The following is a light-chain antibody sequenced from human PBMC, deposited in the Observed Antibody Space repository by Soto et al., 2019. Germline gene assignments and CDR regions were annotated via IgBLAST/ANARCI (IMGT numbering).Light chain of an antibody. Sequence: DIQMTQSPSTLSASVGDRVTITCRASQTISKWLVWYQQKPGKAPKVLIFDASILASGVPSRFSGSGYGTEFTLTISSLQPDDFATYYCQQYNGYSTWTFGQGTRWIS. CDR3: QQYNGYSTWT. CDR1: QTISKW. V-gene: IGKV1-5*01. J-gene: IGKJ1*01. CDR2: DAS.